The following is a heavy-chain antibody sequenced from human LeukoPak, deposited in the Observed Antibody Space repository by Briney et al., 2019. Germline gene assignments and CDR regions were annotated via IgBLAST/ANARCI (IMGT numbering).Heavy chain of an antibody. Sequence: GRSLRLSCAASGFTFSSYGMHWVRQAPGKGLEWVAFISYDGSNEYYADSVKGRFAISRDNAKNSLYLQMNSLRAEDTAVYYCARQSGSYLQAFDIWGQGTMVTVSS. CDR2: ISYDGSNE. D-gene: IGHD1-26*01. V-gene: IGHV3-30*03. CDR3: ARQSGSYLQAFDI. CDR1: GFTFSSYG. J-gene: IGHJ3*02.